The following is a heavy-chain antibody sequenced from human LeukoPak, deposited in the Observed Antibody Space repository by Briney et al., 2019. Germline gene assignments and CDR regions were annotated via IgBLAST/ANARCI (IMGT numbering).Heavy chain of an antibody. CDR1: GITLSNYG. D-gene: IGHD3-22*01. Sequence: TGGSLRLSCAVSGITLSNYGMSWVRQAPGKWLEWVAGISGSGASTNYADSVKGRFSISRDNPKNTLYLQMNSLRAEDTAVYFCAKRGVVIRVILVGFHKEAYYFDSWGQGALVTVSS. CDR3: AKRGVVIRVILVGFHKEAYYFDS. V-gene: IGHV3-23*01. CDR2: ISGSGAST. J-gene: IGHJ4*02.